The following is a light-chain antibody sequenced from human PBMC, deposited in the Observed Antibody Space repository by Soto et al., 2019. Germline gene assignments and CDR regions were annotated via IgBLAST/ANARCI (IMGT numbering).Light chain of an antibody. CDR2: AAS. J-gene: IGKJ4*01. CDR3: QHHNSYLALT. CDR1: QSIRND. Sequence: DIQMTQAPSSLSASVGDRVTITCRASQSIRNDLGWYQQKPGKAPKRLIYAASTLQNGVPSRFSGSGSGTEVPLTISSLQPEYFATYYCQHHNSYLALTFGGGTKVEIK. V-gene: IGKV1-17*01.